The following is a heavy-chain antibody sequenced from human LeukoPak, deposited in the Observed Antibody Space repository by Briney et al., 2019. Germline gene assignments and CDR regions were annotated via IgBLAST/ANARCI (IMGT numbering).Heavy chain of an antibody. Sequence: GGSLRLSCAASGFTFSSYAMHWVRQAPGKGLEWVAVISYDGSNKYYADSVKGRFTISRDNSKNTLYLQMNSLRVEDTAVYYCARALWFGEPAPPLWGQGTLVTVSS. CDR1: GFTFSSYA. CDR2: ISYDGSNK. V-gene: IGHV3-30-3*01. D-gene: IGHD3-10*01. J-gene: IGHJ4*02. CDR3: ARALWFGEPAPPL.